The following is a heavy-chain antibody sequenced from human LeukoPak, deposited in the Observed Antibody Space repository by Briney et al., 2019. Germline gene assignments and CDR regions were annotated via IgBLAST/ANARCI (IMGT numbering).Heavy chain of an antibody. Sequence: VASVKVSCKASGGTFSSYAISWVRQAPGQGLEWMGWMNPNSGNTGYAQKFQGRVTMTEDTSTDTAYMELSSLRSEDTAVYYCATGDLWSGYYFDYWGQGTLVTVSS. J-gene: IGHJ4*02. V-gene: IGHV1-8*02. CDR2: MNPNSGNT. CDR3: ATGDLWSGYYFDY. CDR1: GGTFSSYA. D-gene: IGHD3-3*01.